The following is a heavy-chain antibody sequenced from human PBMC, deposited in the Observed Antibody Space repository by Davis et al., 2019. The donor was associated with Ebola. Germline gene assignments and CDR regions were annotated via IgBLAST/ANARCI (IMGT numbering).Heavy chain of an antibody. V-gene: IGHV3-33*01. CDR3: VRGGAYNVALDH. CDR1: GFTFSSYG. D-gene: IGHD5-24*01. CDR2: IWYDGSTK. J-gene: IGHJ4*02. Sequence: GESLKISCAASGFTFSSYGMHWVRQAPGNGLEWVAVIWYDGSTKYYAHSVKGRFAISRDNFMNTLYLQMNSLRAEDTAVYYCVRGGAYNVALDHWGQGTLVTVSS.